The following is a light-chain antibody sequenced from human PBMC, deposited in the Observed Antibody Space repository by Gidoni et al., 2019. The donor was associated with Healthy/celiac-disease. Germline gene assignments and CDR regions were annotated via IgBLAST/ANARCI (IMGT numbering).Light chain of an antibody. CDR3: QQYDNIPQVCS. CDR2: DAS. CDR1: QDSSNY. Sequence: DIQMTQSPSSLSASVGDRVTITCQANQDSSNYLNWYQQKPGKAPKLLIYDASNLETGVPSRFSGSGSWTDFTFTISSLQPEDIATYYCQQYDNIPQVCSFGQGTKLETK. V-gene: IGKV1-33*01. J-gene: IGKJ2*04.